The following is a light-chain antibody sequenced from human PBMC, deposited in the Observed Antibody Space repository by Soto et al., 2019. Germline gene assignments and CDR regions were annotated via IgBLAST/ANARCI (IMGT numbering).Light chain of an antibody. CDR2: GAS. V-gene: IGKV3-20*01. J-gene: IGKJ5*01. CDR1: QIVSSSY. CDR3: QQYGSSPIT. Sequence: EIVLTQSPGTLSLSPGERSTLSCMASQIVSSSYLAWYQQKPGQAPRLLIYGASSRATGITDRFSGSGSGTDFTITISRLEPEDFAVYYCQQYGSSPITVGQGTRLEIK.